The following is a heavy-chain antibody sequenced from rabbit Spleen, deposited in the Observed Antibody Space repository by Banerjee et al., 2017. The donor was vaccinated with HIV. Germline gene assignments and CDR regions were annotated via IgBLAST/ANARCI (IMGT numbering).Heavy chain of an antibody. CDR1: GLNLSSYY. J-gene: IGHJ4*01. V-gene: IGHV1S7*01. CDR3: TRDGAGSSYFAL. D-gene: IGHD8-1*01. CDR2: IDPFFGIT. Sequence: QLEESEGGLVQPGGSLKLSSKASGLNLSSYYMNWVRQAPGKGLEWIGYIDPFFGITYYANWVNGRFSISRENAQNTVFLQMTSLTAADTATYFCTRDGAGSSYFALWGPGTLVTVS.